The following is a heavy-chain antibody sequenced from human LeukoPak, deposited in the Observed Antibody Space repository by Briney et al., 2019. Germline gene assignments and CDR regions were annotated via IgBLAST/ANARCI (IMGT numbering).Heavy chain of an antibody. CDR3: ATGYSFGHYFDY. D-gene: IGHD5-18*01. CDR2: TNSDGSST. J-gene: IGHJ4*02. V-gene: IGHV3-74*01. Sequence: GGSLRLSCAASGFTFSSYWMHWVRQAPGKGLVWVSRTNSDGSSTSYADSVKGRFTISRDNAKNTLYLQMNSLRAEDTAVYYCATGYSFGHYFDYWGQGTLVTVSS. CDR1: GFTFSSYW.